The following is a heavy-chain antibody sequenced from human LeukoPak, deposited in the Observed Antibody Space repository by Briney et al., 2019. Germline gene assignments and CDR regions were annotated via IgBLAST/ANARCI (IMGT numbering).Heavy chain of an antibody. J-gene: IGHJ4*02. CDR3: ARVDGYYDSSGYYYFLDY. CDR1: GYTFTGYY. Sequence: GASVKVSCKASGYTFTGYYMHWVRQAPGQGLEWMGWINPNSGGTNYAQKFQGRVTMTRDTSISTAHMELSRLRSDDTAVYYCARVDGYYDSSGYYYFLDYWGQGTLVTVSS. V-gene: IGHV1-2*02. D-gene: IGHD3-22*01. CDR2: INPNSGGT.